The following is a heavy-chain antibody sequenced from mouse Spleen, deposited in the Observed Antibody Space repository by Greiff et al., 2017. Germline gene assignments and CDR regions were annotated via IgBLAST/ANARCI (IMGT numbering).Heavy chain of an antibody. V-gene: IGHV1-69*02. CDR1: VYTFTSYW. Sequence: QQSCKAFVYTFTSYWMHWVKQRPGQGLEWIGEFDPSVSYTNYNQKFKGKATLTVNKSSSTAYMQLSSLTSEDSAFYYCARAYYSNYAAMDYWGQRASVTVSS. D-gene: IGHD2-5*01. J-gene: IGHJ4*01. CDR2: FDPSVSYT. CDR3: ARAYYSNYAAMDY.